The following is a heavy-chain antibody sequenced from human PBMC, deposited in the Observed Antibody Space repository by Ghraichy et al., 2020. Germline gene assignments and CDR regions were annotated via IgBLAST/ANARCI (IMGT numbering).Heavy chain of an antibody. J-gene: IGHJ4*02. Sequence: GGSLRLSCAASGFAFRNYAIHWVRQAPGKGLEWVAVISYDGTNKYYADSVKGRFTISRDNSKNTLYVQMNSLRAEDTAVYYCAKEDGSYGQYYFEYWGQGTLVTVSS. D-gene: IGHD1-26*01. CDR1: GFAFRNYA. CDR3: AKEDGSYGQYYFEY. CDR2: ISYDGTNK. V-gene: IGHV3-30*04.